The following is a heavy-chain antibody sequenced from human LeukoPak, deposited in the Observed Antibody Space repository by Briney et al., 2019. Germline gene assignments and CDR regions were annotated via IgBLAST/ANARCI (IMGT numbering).Heavy chain of an antibody. D-gene: IGHD1-1*01. CDR1: GGSFSGYY. V-gene: IGHV3-66*02. Sequence: PSETLSLTCAVYGGSFSGYYWSWIRQAPGKGLEWVSVIYSGGSTYYADSVKGRFTISRDNSKNTLYLQMNSLRAEDTAVYYCARGGTWGGYYYMDVWGKGTTVTVSS. J-gene: IGHJ6*03. CDR2: IYSGGST. CDR3: ARGGTWGGYYYMDV.